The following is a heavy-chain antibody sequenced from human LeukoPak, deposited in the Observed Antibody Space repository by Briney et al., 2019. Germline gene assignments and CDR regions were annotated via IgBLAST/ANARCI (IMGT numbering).Heavy chain of an antibody. D-gene: IGHD3-22*01. V-gene: IGHV3-21*01. CDR1: GFTFSSYS. CDR3: ARASGYYPPFDY. J-gene: IGHJ4*02. CDR2: ISSSSSYI. Sequence: GGSLRLSCAASGFTFSSYSMNWVRQAPGKGLEWVSSISSSSSYIYYADSVKGRFTISRDNAKNSLYLQMNSLRAEGTAVYYCARASGYYPPFDYWGQGTLVTVSS.